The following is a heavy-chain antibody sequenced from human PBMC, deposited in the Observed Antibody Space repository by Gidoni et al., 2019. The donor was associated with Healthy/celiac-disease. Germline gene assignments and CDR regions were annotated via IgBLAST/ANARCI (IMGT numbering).Heavy chain of an antibody. CDR3: ARDVRTGKGVLRGFDY. J-gene: IGHJ4*02. D-gene: IGHD1-1*01. CDR1: GFTFRSYA. V-gene: IGHV3-30-3*01. Sequence: QVQLVESGGGVVQPGWSLRPSSAASGFTFRSYAMHWVRQAPGKGLEWVAVISYDGSNKYYADSVKGRFTISRDNSKNTLYLQMNSLRAEDTAVYYCARDVRTGKGVLRGFDYWGQGTLVTVSS. CDR2: ISYDGSNK.